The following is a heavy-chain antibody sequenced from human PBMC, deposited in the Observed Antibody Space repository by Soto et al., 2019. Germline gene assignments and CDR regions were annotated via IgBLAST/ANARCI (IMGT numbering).Heavy chain of an antibody. CDR2: IIPIFGTA. CDR3: ARSLGLAAAGMNFDY. Sequence: SVKVSCKASGGTFSSYAISWVRQAPGQGLEWMGGIIPIFGTANYAQKFQGRVTITADESTSTAYMELSSLRSGDTAVYYCARSLGLAAAGMNFDYWGQGTLVTVSS. V-gene: IGHV1-69*13. J-gene: IGHJ4*02. CDR1: GGTFSSYA. D-gene: IGHD6-13*01.